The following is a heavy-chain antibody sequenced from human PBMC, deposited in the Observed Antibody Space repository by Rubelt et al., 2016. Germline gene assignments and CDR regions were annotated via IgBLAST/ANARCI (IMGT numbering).Heavy chain of an antibody. V-gene: IGHV3-7*01. D-gene: IGHD3-3*01. J-gene: IGHJ6*02. CDR3: ARSHGVYDFWSDLLYSTYYYYYGMDV. CDR2: IKQDGSEK. Sequence: AASGFTFSSYWMSWVRQAPGKGLEWVANIKQDGSEKYYVDSVKGRFTISRDNAKNSLYLQMNSLRAEDTAVYYCARSHGVYDFWSDLLYSTYYYYYGMDVWGQGTTVTVSS. CDR1: GFTFSSYW.